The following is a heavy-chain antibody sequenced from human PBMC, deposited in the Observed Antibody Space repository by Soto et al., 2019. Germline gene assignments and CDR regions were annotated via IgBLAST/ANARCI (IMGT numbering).Heavy chain of an antibody. CDR2: IYYSGST. D-gene: IGHD1-7*01. CDR1: GGSISSSSYY. J-gene: IGHJ5*02. CDR3: ARLIFVREKLELRGWFDP. Sequence: SETLSLTCTVSGGSISSSSYYWGWIRQPPGKGLEWIGSIYYSGSTYYNPSLKSRVTISVDTSKNQFSLKLSSVTAADTAVYYCARLIFVREKLELRGWFDPWGQGTLVTVSS. V-gene: IGHV4-39*01.